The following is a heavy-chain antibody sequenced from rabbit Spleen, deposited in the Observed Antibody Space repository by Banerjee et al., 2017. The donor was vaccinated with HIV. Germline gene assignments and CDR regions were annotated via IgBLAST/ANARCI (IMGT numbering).Heavy chain of an antibody. CDR2: IYTGSGNT. CDR1: AFSFNGGYD. Sequence: QQLVESGGGLVKPGASLTLTCKASAFSFNGGYDMCWVRQAPGKGLEWIASIYTGSGNTYYASWAKGRFTISKTSSTTVTLQMTSLTVADTATYFCAGRGAGWGLWGPGTLVTV. CDR3: AGRGAGWGL. D-gene: IGHD3-1*01. V-gene: IGHV1S40*01. J-gene: IGHJ4*01.